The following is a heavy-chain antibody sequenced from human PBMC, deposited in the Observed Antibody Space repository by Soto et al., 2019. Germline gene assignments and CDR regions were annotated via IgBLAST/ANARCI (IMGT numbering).Heavy chain of an antibody. CDR2: ISNSGSDT. Sequence: QVQLVESGGGLVKPGGSLRLSCAASGFTFSDYYMTWIRQAPGKGLEWLSQISNSGSDTDDADSVKGRFTISRDNAKNSLYLQMSSLRADDTAMYYCARDPGGVRQWLGAFDIWGQGTMVTVSS. V-gene: IGHV3-11*05. CDR3: ARDPGGVRQWLGAFDI. J-gene: IGHJ3*02. CDR1: GFTFSDYY. D-gene: IGHD2-8*02.